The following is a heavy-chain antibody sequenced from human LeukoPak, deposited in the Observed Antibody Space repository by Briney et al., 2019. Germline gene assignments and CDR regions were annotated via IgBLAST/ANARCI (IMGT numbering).Heavy chain of an antibody. CDR2: ISAYNGNT. CDR1: GYTFTSYG. D-gene: IGHD3-10*01. CDR3: ARDLYMVRGVIRWFDP. J-gene: IGHJ5*02. V-gene: IGHV1-18*04. Sequence: ASVKVSCKASGYTFTSYGISWVRQAPGQGLEWMGWISAYNGNTNYAQKLQGRVTMTTDTSTSTAYMELRSLRSDDTAVYYCARDLYMVRGVIRWFDPWGQGTLVTVSS.